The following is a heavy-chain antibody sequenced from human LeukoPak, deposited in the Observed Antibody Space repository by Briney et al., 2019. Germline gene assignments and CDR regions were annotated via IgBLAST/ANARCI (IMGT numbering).Heavy chain of an antibody. J-gene: IGHJ4*02. CDR2: IIPIVGTA. V-gene: IGHV1-69*04. CDR1: GGTFISYA. D-gene: IGHD5-12*01. Sequence: SVKVSCKASGGTFISYAINWVRQAPGQGVEWMGRIIPIVGTADYAQKFQGRVTMTRNTSISTAYMELSSLRSEDTAVYYCARGGLRFICSDHWGQGTLVTVSS. CDR3: ARGGLRFICSDH.